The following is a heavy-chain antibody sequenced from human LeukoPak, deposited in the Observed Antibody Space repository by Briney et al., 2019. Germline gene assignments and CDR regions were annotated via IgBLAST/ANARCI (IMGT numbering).Heavy chain of an antibody. D-gene: IGHD1-26*01. Sequence: GASVTVSCKASGYTFTSYGISWVRQAPAQGHERMGWTSAYNGNTNYAQKHQGRATITTDTSTSTAYMELRSLRSDDTAVYYCARKTVGATAEDYWGQGTLVTVSS. CDR3: ARKTVGATAEDY. J-gene: IGHJ4*02. CDR2: TSAYNGNT. CDR1: GYTFTSYG. V-gene: IGHV1-18*01.